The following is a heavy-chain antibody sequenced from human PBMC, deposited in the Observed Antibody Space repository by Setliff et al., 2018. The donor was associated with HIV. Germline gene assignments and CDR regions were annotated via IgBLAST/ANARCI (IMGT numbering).Heavy chain of an antibody. V-gene: IGHV4-39*07. CDR3: ARGRYSYGPGWFDS. J-gene: IGHJ5*01. D-gene: IGHD5-18*01. CDR2: IFYSGTT. CDR1: GAFTTSSLYS. Sequence: SETLSLTCSVSGAFTTSSLYSWGWFRQSPGKGLEWIGTIFYSGTTTYNPSLKSRITISVDTSKKEFSLNLSSLTAADTAVFYCARGRYSYGPGWFDSWAQGAVGTAPQ.